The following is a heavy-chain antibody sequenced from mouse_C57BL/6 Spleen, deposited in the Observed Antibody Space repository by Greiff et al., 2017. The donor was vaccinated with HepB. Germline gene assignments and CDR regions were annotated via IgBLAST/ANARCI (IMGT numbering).Heavy chain of an antibody. Sequence: EVQLQQSGPELVKPGASVKISCKASGYTFTDYYMNWVKQSHGKSLEWIGDINPNNGGTSYNQKFKGKATLTVDKSSSTAYMELRSLTSEDSAVYYCAREVFITTVGSYFDYWGQGTTLTVSS. CDR2: INPNNGGT. D-gene: IGHD1-1*01. J-gene: IGHJ2*01. V-gene: IGHV1-26*01. CDR3: AREVFITTVGSYFDY. CDR1: GYTFTDYY.